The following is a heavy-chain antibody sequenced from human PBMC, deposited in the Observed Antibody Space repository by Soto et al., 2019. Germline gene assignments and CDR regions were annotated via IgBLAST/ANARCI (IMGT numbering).Heavy chain of an antibody. D-gene: IGHD3-9*01. V-gene: IGHV4-30-2*01. J-gene: IGHJ4*02. CDR2: IYHSGST. CDR3: ARASTVYDILTYFDY. CDR1: GCPISRGGYS. Sequence: SETLSLTFAVPGCPISRGGYSWSWIRQPTGKGLEWIGYIYHSGSTYYNPSLKSRVTISVDRSKNQFSLKLSSVTAADTAVYYCARASTVYDILTYFDYWGQGTLVTVSS.